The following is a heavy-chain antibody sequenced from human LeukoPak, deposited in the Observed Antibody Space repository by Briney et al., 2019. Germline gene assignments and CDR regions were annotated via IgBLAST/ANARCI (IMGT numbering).Heavy chain of an antibody. CDR3: TRGGYGPGSHYRF. D-gene: IGHD3-10*01. J-gene: IGHJ4*02. CDR2: INHSGGI. Sequence: SETLSLTCAFYGRPFSGYFWTWLRQSPGKGLEWIGEINHSGGIDYNTSLKSRVTISVDTSKNQFSLRLSSVTAADAAVYYCTRGGYGPGSHYRFWGQGTLVTVSS. V-gene: IGHV4-34*01. CDR1: GRPFSGYF.